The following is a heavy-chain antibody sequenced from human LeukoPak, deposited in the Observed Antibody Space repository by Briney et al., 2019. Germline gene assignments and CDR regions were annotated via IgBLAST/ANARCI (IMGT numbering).Heavy chain of an antibody. Sequence: TINNNHMSWVRQAPGKGLEWIGSIYYSGSTYYNPSLNSRVTISVDTSKNQFSLKLNSVTAADTAVYYCARRRPYYYGSGSYYIDYWGQGTLVTVSS. J-gene: IGHJ4*02. D-gene: IGHD3-10*01. CDR1: TINNNH. V-gene: IGHV4-39*01. CDR3: ARRRPYYYGSGSYYIDY. CDR2: IYYSGST.